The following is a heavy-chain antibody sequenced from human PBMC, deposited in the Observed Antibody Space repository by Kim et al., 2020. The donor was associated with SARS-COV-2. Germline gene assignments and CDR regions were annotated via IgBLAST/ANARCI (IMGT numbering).Heavy chain of an antibody. CDR1: GGTFSSYA. CDR2: IIPIFGTA. J-gene: IGHJ4*02. D-gene: IGHD6-19*01. V-gene: IGHV1-69*13. CDR3: AGVEQWLPNHYFDY. Sequence: SVKVSCKASGGTFSSYAISWVRQAPGQGLEWMGGIIPIFGTANYAQKFQGRVTITADESTSTAYMELSSLRSEDTAVYYCAGVEQWLPNHYFDYWGQGTLVTVSS.